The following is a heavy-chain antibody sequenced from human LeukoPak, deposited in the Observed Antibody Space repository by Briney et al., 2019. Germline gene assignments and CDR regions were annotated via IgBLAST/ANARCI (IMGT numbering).Heavy chain of an antibody. V-gene: IGHV6-1*01. CDR1: GDSVSSNSSA. Sequence: SQTLSLTCAISGDSVSSNSSAWNWIRQSPARGLEWLGRTHYWSKWYNDYAVSLRSRITINPGTSKNEFSLQLDSVTPEDTAVYYCARVTHYYFDSWGQGILVTVSS. CDR3: ARVTHYYFDS. CDR2: THYWSKWYN. J-gene: IGHJ4*02.